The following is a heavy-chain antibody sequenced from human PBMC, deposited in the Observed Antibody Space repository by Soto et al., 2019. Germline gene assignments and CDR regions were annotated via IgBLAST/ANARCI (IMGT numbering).Heavy chain of an antibody. CDR2: INPNSGGT. CDR3: ARDNHLRGRYCSSTSCYNYYYYYMEV. J-gene: IGHJ6*03. CDR1: GYTFTGYY. Sequence: QVQLVQSGAEVKKPGASVKVSCKASGYTFTGYYMHWVRQAPGQGLEWMGWINPNSGGTNYAQKFQGWVTRTRDTTISTANMELSRLRSDDTAVYYCARDNHLRGRYCSSTSCYNYYYYYMEVWGKGTTVTVSS. V-gene: IGHV1-2*04. D-gene: IGHD2-2*02.